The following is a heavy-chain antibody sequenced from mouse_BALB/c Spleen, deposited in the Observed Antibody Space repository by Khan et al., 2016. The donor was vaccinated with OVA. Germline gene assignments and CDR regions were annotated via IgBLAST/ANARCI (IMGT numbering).Heavy chain of an antibody. CDR3: AKMARTIN. CDR2: INSNGGST. V-gene: IGHV5-6-3*01. J-gene: IGHJ2*01. CDR1: GFTFSSYG. Sequence: EVQLVESGGGLVQPGGSLKLSCAASGFTFSSYGMSWVRQTPDKRLELVATINSNGGSTYYPHSFKGRFTISRDNAKNTLYLQMSSLKSEDTAMYYCAKMARTINWGQGTTLTVSS.